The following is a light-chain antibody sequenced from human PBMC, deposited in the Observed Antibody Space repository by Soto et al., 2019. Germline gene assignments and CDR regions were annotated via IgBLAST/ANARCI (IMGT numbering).Light chain of an antibody. V-gene: IGKV3-20*01. Sequence: EIVLTQSPGTLSLSPGERATLSCRASQSVSSSYLAWYQQKPGQPPRLLIYGASSRDTGIPDRFSGSGSGTYFTLTISRLEPEDFAVYYCQQYGSSPPYTFGQGTKLEIK. CDR3: QQYGSSPPYT. CDR1: QSVSSSY. CDR2: GAS. J-gene: IGKJ2*01.